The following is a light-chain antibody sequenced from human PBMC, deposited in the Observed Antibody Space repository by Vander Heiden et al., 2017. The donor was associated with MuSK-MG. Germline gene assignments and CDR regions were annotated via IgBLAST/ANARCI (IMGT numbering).Light chain of an antibody. CDR2: DDS. CDR1: NIGSKS. CDR3: QLWDDSGDQVF. V-gene: IGLV3-21*02. J-gene: IGLJ2*01. Sequence: SYVPTQPPSLSVAPGQTARITCGGNNIGSKSVHCYQQKPGQAPVLVVYDDSDRPSGIPQRFSGSNSGNTATLTITRVEAGDEADYYCQLWDDSGDQVFFGGGTKLTVL.